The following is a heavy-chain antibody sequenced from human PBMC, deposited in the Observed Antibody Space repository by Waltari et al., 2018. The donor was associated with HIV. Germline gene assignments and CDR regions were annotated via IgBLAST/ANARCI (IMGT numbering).Heavy chain of an antibody. CDR3: ARDWDVTTACMDV. Sequence: QVKLQESGPGLVKPSETLSLTCVVSGASMRSSSYFWGWIRQAPGKGLEWIGSMFYTGSSYYYPSLKSRVNISIDTLNNQFSLKMTSVTAADTAVYYCARDWDVTTACMDVWGQGTTVTVSS. D-gene: IGHD1-26*01. CDR2: MFYTGSS. J-gene: IGHJ6*02. V-gene: IGHV4-39*07. CDR1: GASMRSSSYF.